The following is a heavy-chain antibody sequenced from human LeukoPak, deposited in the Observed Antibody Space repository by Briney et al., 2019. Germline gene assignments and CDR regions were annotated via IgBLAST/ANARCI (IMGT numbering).Heavy chain of an antibody. CDR3: ARHSYNSGWYGGHPFDY. CDR1: GDSIRNSY. Sequence: SETLSLTCTVSGDSIRNSYWSWLRQPPGKGLEWLGHIYYSGSTNFNPSLKSRVTISVDTSKNQFSLKLSSVTAADTAVYYCARHSYNSGWYGGHPFDYWGQGTLVTVSS. CDR2: IYYSGST. J-gene: IGHJ4*02. D-gene: IGHD6-13*01. V-gene: IGHV4-59*08.